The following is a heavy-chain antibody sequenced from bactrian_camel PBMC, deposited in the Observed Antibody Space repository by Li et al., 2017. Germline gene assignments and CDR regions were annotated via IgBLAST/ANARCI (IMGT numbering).Heavy chain of an antibody. CDR2: IYGGSSTG. CDR3: VRDQINGDYACPGY. Sequence: HVQLVESGGGLVQPGRSLRLSCAASGFAFSTYYSTWIRQAPGKGLEWVSTIYGGSSTGYYADSVKGRFTISKDNAKNMLYLLMNSLKPDDTAVYYCVRDQINGDYACPGYWGQGTQVTVS. CDR1: GFAFSTYY. V-gene: IGHV3-2*01. D-gene: IGHD4*01. J-gene: IGHJ6*01.